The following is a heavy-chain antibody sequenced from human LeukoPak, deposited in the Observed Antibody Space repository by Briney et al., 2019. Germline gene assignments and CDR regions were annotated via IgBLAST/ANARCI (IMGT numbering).Heavy chain of an antibody. J-gene: IGHJ4*02. CDR3: AREGSMTARPFVSIDY. CDR1: GVSISSYY. Sequence: SENLSLTCTVSGVSISSYYWSWIRQPAGKGLEWIGRIHTSGSTDYNPSLERRVTMSVDTSKNQFSLKLSSVTAADTAVYYCAREGSMTARPFVSIDYWGQGTLVTVSS. V-gene: IGHV4-4*07. CDR2: IHTSGST. D-gene: IGHD6-6*01.